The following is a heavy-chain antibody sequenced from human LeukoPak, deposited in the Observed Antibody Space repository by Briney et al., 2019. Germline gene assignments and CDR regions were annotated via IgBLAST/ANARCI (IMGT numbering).Heavy chain of an antibody. CDR3: AKDRFDY. CDR1: GFTFSSYG. CDR2: ISYDGSNK. V-gene: IGHV3-30*18. J-gene: IGHJ4*02. Sequence: GRSLRLSCAASGFTFSSYGMHWVRQAPGRGLEWVAVISYDGSNKYYADSVKGRFTISRDNSKNTLYLQMNSLRAEDTAVYYCAKDRFDYWGQGTLVTVSS.